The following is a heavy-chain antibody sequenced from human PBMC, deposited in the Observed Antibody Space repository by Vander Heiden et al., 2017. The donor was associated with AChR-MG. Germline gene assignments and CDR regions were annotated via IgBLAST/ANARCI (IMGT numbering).Heavy chain of an antibody. D-gene: IGHD3-3*01. Sequence: QLQLQESGPGLVKPSETLSLTCTVPGGSISSSSYYWGWLRQPPGKELEWIGSIYYGGSTYYNPSLKSRVTISVDTSKNQFSLKLSSVTAADTAVYYCASDVTIFGVVDVGERNWFDPWGQGTLVTVSS. CDR3: ASDVTIFGVVDVGERNWFDP. V-gene: IGHV4-39*01. CDR1: GGSISSSSYY. J-gene: IGHJ5*02. CDR2: IYYGGST.